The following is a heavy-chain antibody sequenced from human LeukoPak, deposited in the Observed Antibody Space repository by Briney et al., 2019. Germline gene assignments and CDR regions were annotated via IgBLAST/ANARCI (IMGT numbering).Heavy chain of an antibody. CDR3: AKVIVPYYYMDA. CDR2: ISGSGGST. J-gene: IGHJ6*03. D-gene: IGHD2-15*01. CDR1: GFTFSSYA. V-gene: IGHV3-23*01. Sequence: GGSLRLXCAASGFTFSSYAMSWVRQAPGKGLEWVSAISGSGGSTYYADSVKGRFTISRDNSKNTLYLQMNSLRAEDTAVYYCAKVIVPYYYMDAWGKGTTVTVSS.